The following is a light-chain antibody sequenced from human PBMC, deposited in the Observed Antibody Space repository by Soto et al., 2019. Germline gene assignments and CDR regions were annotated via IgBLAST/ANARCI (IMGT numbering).Light chain of an antibody. V-gene: IGKV1-39*01. CDR1: QSISSY. J-gene: IGKJ5*01. CDR3: QQSYSTPIT. Sequence: DLQMTQSPSSLSASVGDRVTITCRASQSISSYLNWYQQKPGKAPKLRIYAASSLQSGVPSRFSGSGSGTDFTLNISSLQPEDFATYYCQQSYSTPITFGQGTRLEI. CDR2: AAS.